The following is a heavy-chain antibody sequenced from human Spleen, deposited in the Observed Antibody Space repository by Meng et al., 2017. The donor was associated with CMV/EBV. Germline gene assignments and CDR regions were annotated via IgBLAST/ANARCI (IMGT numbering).Heavy chain of an antibody. D-gene: IGHD3-22*01. CDR3: AADRASDDSSGYHNWFDP. CDR1: GGTFSSYA. Sequence: SVKVSCKASGGTFSSYAISWVRQAPGQGLEWMGGNIPILGIANYAQKFQGRVTITADKSTSTAYMELSSLRSEDTAVYYCAADRASDDSSGYHNWFDPWGQGTLVTVSS. V-gene: IGHV1-69*10. CDR2: NIPILGIA. J-gene: IGHJ5*02.